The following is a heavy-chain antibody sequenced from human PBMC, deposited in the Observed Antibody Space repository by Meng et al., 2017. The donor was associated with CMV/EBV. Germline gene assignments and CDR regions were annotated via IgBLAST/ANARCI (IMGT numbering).Heavy chain of an antibody. D-gene: IGHD3-10*01. J-gene: IGHJ4*02. CDR1: GGSISSSSYY. CDR3: ASLAGDY. CDR2: IYYSGST. V-gene: IGHV4-39*07. Sequence: QLHGAGPGLIKPSETLSLPCTVSGGSISSSSYYWGWIHQPPGKGLEWIGSIYYSGSTSYNPSLKSRVTISVDTSKNQFSLKLSSVTAADTAVYYCASLAGDYWGQGTLVTVSS.